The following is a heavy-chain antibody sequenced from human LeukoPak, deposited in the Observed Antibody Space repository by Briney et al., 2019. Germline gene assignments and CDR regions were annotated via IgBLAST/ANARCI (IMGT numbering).Heavy chain of an antibody. CDR2: INPNSGGT. J-gene: IGHJ2*01. V-gene: IGHV1-2*02. Sequence: ASVKVSCKASGYTFTGYYMHWVRQAPGQGLEWMGWINPNSGGTKYAQQFQGRVTMTRDTSIGTAYMELSRLTSDDTAVYYCARNMVRGSPVGIYWYFDLWGRGTLVTVSS. D-gene: IGHD3-10*01. CDR1: GYTFTGYY. CDR3: ARNMVRGSPVGIYWYFDL.